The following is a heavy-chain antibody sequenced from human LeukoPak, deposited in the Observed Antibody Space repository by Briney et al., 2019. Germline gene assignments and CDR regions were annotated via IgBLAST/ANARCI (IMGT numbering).Heavy chain of an antibody. J-gene: IGHJ4*02. CDR3: ARVDSRTARFDY. Sequence: GGSLRLSCAVSGFSVSSNYLNWVRQAPGKGPEWVSVIYSGGSTYYADSVKGRFTISRDNSKNTLYLQMNSLRAEDTAVYHCARVDSRTARFDYWGQGTLVTVSS. CDR2: IYSGGST. D-gene: IGHD6-13*01. V-gene: IGHV3-66*01. CDR1: GFSVSSNY.